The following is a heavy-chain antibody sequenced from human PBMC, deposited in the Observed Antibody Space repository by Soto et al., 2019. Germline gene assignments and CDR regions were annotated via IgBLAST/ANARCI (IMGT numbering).Heavy chain of an antibody. D-gene: IGHD6-13*01. V-gene: IGHV3-23*01. CDR3: SAGLPYSSSHLEF. CDR2: ISASGVGI. CDR1: GHTFSSYA. Sequence: GGSLRLSCAASGHTFSSYALSWVRQAPGKGLEWVSSISASGVGIYYADSVKGRFTISRDSSKNTLFLQMNYLRAEDTAVYYCSAGLPYSSSHLEFWGQGALVTVSS. J-gene: IGHJ4*02.